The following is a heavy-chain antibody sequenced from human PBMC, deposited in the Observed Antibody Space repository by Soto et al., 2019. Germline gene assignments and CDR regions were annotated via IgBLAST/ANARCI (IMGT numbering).Heavy chain of an antibody. CDR1: GFTFTSYD. V-gene: IGHV3-30*03. Sequence: GGSLRLSCAASGFTFTSYDMHWVRQAPGKGLEWMALILHDGSAEYYTDSVKGRFTISRDNSRSTLYLQMNSLRAEDTAVYYCARSRDGYSFYFYYGMDGWGQGTTVTVSS. D-gene: IGHD4-4*01. CDR2: ILHDGSAE. J-gene: IGHJ6*02. CDR3: ARSRDGYSFYFYYGMDG.